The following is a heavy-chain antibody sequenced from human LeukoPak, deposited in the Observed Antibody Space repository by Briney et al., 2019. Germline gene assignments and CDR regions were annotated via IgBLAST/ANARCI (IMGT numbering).Heavy chain of an antibody. CDR1: GGSISSSSYY. Sequence: SETLSLTCTVSGGSISSSSYYWGWIRQPPGKGLEWIGGIYYSGSTYYNPSLKSRVTISVDTSKNQFSLKLSSVTAADTAVYYCARPPHLDSSVGDYWGQGTLVTVSS. CDR2: IYYSGST. V-gene: IGHV4-39*01. J-gene: IGHJ4*02. D-gene: IGHD3-22*01. CDR3: ARPPHLDSSVGDY.